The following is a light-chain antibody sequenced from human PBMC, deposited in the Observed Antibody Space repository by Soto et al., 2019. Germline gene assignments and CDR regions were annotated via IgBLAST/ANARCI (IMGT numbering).Light chain of an antibody. CDR1: QSVTKC. CDR2: DVS. Sequence: IVLTQSPATLSLSPGERATLSCRASQSVTKCLAWYQQKPGQAPRLLIYDVSSRAPGIPARFSGSGSGTDFTLNISSLEPEDFAVYYYQQCNNWPPITFGKETRLEI. CDR3: QQCNNWPPIT. J-gene: IGKJ5*01. V-gene: IGKV3-11*01.